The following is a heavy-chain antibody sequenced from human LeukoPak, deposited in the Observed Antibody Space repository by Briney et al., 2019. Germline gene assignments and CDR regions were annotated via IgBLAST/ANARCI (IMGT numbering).Heavy chain of an antibody. J-gene: IGHJ4*02. Sequence: GGSLRLSCAASGFTFSDYYMAWVRQAPGKGLEWVSYISSSGTTKTYADSVRGRFTISRDNAKNSLYLQMNSLRAEDTAVYYCARTPYSSSWYYFDYWGQGTLVTVSS. CDR1: GFTFSDYY. CDR2: ISSSGTTK. D-gene: IGHD6-13*01. V-gene: IGHV3-11*01. CDR3: ARTPYSSSWYYFDY.